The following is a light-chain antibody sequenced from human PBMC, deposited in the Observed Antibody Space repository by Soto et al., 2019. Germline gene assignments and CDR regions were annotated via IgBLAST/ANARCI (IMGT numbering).Light chain of an antibody. Sequence: EIGLTQSPGTLSLSPGERATLSCRARQSVSSSYLAWYQQKPGQAPRLLIYGASSRATGIPDRFSGSGSGTDFPLTISRLEPEDFAVYYCQQSACSSGWTFGQGTKVQIK. J-gene: IGKJ1*01. CDR1: QSVSSSY. CDR2: GAS. V-gene: IGKV3-20*01. CDR3: QQSACSSGWT.